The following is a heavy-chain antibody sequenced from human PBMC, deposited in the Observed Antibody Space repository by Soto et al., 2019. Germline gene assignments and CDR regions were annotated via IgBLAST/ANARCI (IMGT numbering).Heavy chain of an antibody. Sequence: RLSCATSGFRFSDYYMTWVRLAPGKGLEWVAYIAQDGTEIYNVDSVRGRFTISRDSAKSSVYLHMNGLTAEDTALYYCARWSQAMDVWGQGTSVTVSS. V-gene: IGHV3-7*03. D-gene: IGHD2-15*01. CDR2: IAQDGTEI. CDR1: GFRFSDYY. J-gene: IGHJ6*02. CDR3: ARWSQAMDV.